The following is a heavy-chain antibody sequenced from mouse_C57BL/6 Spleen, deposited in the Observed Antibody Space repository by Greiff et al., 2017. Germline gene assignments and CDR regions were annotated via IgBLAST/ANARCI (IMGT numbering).Heavy chain of an antibody. D-gene: IGHD3-2*01. J-gene: IGHJ2*01. CDR3: ARMTARATYFDY. CDR1: GYTFTSYW. Sequence: QVQLQQPGTELVKPGASVKLSCKASGYTFTSYWMHWVKQRPGQGLEWIGNINPSNGGTNYNEKFKSKATLTVDKSSSTAYMQLSSLTSEDSAFYFCARMTARATYFDYWGQGTTLTVSS. CDR2: INPSNGGT. V-gene: IGHV1-53*01.